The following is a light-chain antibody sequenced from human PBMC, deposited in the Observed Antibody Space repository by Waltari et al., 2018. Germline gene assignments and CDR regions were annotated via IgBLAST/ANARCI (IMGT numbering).Light chain of an antibody. CDR1: SSNIGSNY. CDR3: AAWDDSLSGWV. J-gene: IGLJ3*02. CDR2: GNN. V-gene: IGLV1-47*01. Sequence: QSVLTQPPSASGTPGQRVTISCSGSSSNIGSNYVYWYQQLPGTAPQLLMYGNNQRPSGVPDRFSGSKSGTSASLAISGLRSEDEADYYCAAWDDSLSGWVFGGGTKLTVL.